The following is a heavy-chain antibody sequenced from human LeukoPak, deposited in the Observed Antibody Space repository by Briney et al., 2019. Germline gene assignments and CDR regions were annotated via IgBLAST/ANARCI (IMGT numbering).Heavy chain of an antibody. Sequence: ASDTLSLTCAVYGGSFSGYYWSWIRQPPGKGLEWIGETNHSGSTNYNPSLKSRVTISVDTSKNQFSLELSSVTAADTAVYYCARGANFYYYGMDVWGQGTTVTVSS. CDR2: TNHSGST. CDR1: GGSFSGYY. J-gene: IGHJ6*02. CDR3: ARGANFYYYGMDV. V-gene: IGHV4-34*01. D-gene: IGHD2-15*01.